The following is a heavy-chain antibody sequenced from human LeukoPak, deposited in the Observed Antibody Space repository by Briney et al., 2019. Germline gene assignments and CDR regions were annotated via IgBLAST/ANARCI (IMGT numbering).Heavy chain of an antibody. J-gene: IGHJ3*02. V-gene: IGHV4-39*01. Sequence: PSETLALTCTVSGGSISSSSYYWGWIRQPPGKGLEWIGSIYYSGSTYYNPSLKSRVTISVDTSKNQFSLKLSSVTAADTAVYYCARQYNCGGDCYSAFDIWGQGTMVTVSS. CDR2: IYYSGST. D-gene: IGHD2-21*02. CDR3: ARQYNCGGDCYSAFDI. CDR1: GGSISSSSYY.